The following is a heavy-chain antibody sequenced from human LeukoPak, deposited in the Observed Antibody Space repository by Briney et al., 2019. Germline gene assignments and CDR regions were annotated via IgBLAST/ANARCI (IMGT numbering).Heavy chain of an antibody. Sequence: ASVKVSCKASGGTFSSYAISWVRQAPGQGLEWMGGIIPIFGTANYAQKFQGRVTITTDESTSTAYMELSSLRPEDTAVYYCASQPAYCGGDCYWGNWFDPWGQGTLVTVSS. V-gene: IGHV1-69*05. CDR1: GGTFSSYA. J-gene: IGHJ5*02. D-gene: IGHD2-21*02. CDR3: ASQPAYCGGDCYWGNWFDP. CDR2: IIPIFGTA.